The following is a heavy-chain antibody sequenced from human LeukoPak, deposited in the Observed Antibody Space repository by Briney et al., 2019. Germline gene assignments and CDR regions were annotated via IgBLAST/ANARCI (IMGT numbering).Heavy chain of an antibody. CDR3: PRALTAMDAFHY. J-gene: IGHJ4*02. Sequence: GESLKTSWKGSGYRFTSYWIAWVRQMPGKGLEWMGIIYPGDSDTRYSPSFQGQVTISADKSISTAYLQWSSLKASDTAKYYCPRALTAMDAFHYWGQGTLVTVSS. D-gene: IGHD5-18*01. V-gene: IGHV5-51*01. CDR2: IYPGDSDT. CDR1: GYRFTSYW.